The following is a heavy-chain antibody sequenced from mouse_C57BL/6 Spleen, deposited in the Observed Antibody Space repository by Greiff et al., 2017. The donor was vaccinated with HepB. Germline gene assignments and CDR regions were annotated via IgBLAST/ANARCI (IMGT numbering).Heavy chain of an antibody. CDR2: IDPSDSYT. V-gene: IGHV1-69*01. CDR1: GYTFTSYW. D-gene: IGHD1-1*01. Sequence: QVQLQQPGAELVMPGASVKLSCKASGYTFTSYWMHWVKQRPGQGLEWIGEIDPSDSYTNYNQKFKGKSTLTVDKSSSTAYMQLSSLTSEDSAVYYCARYGSPDYGGQGTTLTVSS. J-gene: IGHJ2*01. CDR3: ARYGSPDY.